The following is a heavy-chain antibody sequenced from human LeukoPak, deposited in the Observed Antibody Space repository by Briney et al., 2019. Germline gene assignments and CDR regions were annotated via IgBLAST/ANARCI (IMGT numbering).Heavy chain of an antibody. V-gene: IGHV3-23*01. J-gene: IGHJ4*02. CDR1: GFTFSSYA. Sequence: GGSLRLSCAASGFTFSSYAMSWIRQAPGKGLEWVSAISGSGGSTYYADSVKGRFTISRDNSKNTLYLQMSSLRAEDTAVYYCAKDRVGCPDYWGQGTLVTVSS. CDR2: ISGSGGST. CDR3: AKDRVGCPDY. D-gene: IGHD6-19*01.